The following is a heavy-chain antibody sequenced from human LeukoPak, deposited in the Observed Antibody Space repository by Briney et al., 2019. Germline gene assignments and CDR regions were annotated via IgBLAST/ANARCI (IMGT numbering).Heavy chain of an antibody. D-gene: IGHD3-10*01. V-gene: IGHV4-61*02. Sequence: PSETLSLTCTISGGSISSGSYYWSWIRQPAGKGLEWIGRIYTSGSTNYNPSLKSRVTISVDTSKNQFSLKLSSVTAADTAVYYCARAVFGVTMVRGVYYYYYMDVWGKGTTVTISS. J-gene: IGHJ6*03. CDR2: IYTSGST. CDR3: ARAVFGVTMVRGVYYYYYMDV. CDR1: GGSISSGSYY.